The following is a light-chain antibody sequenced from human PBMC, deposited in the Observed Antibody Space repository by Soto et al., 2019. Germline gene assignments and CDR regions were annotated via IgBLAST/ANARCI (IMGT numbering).Light chain of an antibody. CDR3: QQYNSYPIT. J-gene: IGKJ5*01. Sequence: DIQLTQSPSFLPTSVGDRVTITCRASQDIRNYLAWYQQKPGKAPKVLIYAASTLLSGVPSRFSGSGSGTEFTLTISSLQPDDFATYYCQQYNSYPITFGQGTRLEIK. V-gene: IGKV1-9*01. CDR2: AAS. CDR1: QDIRNY.